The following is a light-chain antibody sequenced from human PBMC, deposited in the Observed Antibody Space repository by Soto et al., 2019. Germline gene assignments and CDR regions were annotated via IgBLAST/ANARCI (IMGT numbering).Light chain of an antibody. CDR1: QSITNW. CDR3: QQYDTYPYT. J-gene: IGKJ2*01. Sequence: DIQMTKSPSTLSASVGDIVTITCRASQSITNWLAWYQQKSGKVPKILIYKASSLQTGVPSRFSGSGSGTEFTLTISSLQPDDFATYYCQQYDTYPYTFGQGTKLEIK. CDR2: KAS. V-gene: IGKV1-5*03.